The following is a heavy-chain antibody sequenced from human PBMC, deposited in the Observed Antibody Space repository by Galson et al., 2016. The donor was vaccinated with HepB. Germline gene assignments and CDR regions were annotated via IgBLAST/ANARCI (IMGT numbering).Heavy chain of an antibody. D-gene: IGHD1-26*01. CDR2: IDSGGGGRT. Sequence: SLRLSCAASGLTFSSYPMTWVRQAPGRGLDWVSSIDSGGGGRTYYADSVKGRFIISRDNSKTALYLQMNSLRAEDTAVYYCARECRGWCVVGGDTTYKHDLYVWGQGTTVTVSS. CDR3: ARECRGWCVVGGDTTYKHDLYV. J-gene: IGHJ6*02. CDR1: GLTFSSYP. V-gene: IGHV3-23*01.